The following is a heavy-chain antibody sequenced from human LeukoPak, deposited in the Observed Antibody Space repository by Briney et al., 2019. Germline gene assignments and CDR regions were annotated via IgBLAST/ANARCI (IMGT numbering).Heavy chain of an antibody. CDR3: VSGGYCTNGVCPCDY. J-gene: IGHJ4*02. D-gene: IGHD2-8*01. CDR2: INPSGGST. CDR1: GYIFTGYY. Sequence: ASVKVSCKASGYIFTGYYMHWVRQAPGQGLEWMGIINPSGGSTSYAQKFQGRVTMTRDTSTSTVYMELSSLRSEDTAVYYCVSGGYCTNGVCPCDYWGQGTLVTVSS. V-gene: IGHV1-46*01.